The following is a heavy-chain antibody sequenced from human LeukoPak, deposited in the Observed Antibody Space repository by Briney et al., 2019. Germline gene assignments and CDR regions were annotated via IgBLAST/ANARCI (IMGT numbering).Heavy chain of an antibody. D-gene: IGHD4-17*01. J-gene: IGHJ5*02. V-gene: IGHV4-39*01. CDR3: ANDYGSEESHLEPS. CDR1: GGSISSSSYY. CDR2: IYYSGNT. Sequence: SETLSLTCTVSGGSISSSSYYWGWIRQPPGKGLEWIGSIYYSGNTYYNPSLKSRVTISVDTSKNQFSLKLTSVTVADTAVYYCANDYGSEESHLEPSWGQGTLVTVSS.